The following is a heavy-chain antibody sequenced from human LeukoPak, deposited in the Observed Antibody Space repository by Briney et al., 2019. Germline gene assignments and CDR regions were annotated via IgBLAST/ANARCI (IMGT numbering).Heavy chain of an antibody. Sequence: SETLSLTCTVSGGSISSYYWSWIRQPPGKGLEWIGYIYYSGSTNYNPSLKSRVTISVDTSKNQFSLKLSSVTAADTAVYYCARGGVLLWFGESHRPFDYWGQGTLVTVSS. CDR2: IYYSGST. J-gene: IGHJ4*02. V-gene: IGHV4-59*12. CDR1: GGSISSYY. D-gene: IGHD3-10*01. CDR3: ARGGVLLWFGESHRPFDY.